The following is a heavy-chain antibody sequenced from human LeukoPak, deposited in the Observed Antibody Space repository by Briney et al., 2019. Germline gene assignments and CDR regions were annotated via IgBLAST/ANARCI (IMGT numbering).Heavy chain of an antibody. CDR2: IYYSGST. D-gene: IGHD3-10*01. J-gene: IGHJ4*02. CDR1: GGSISSSSYY. CDR3: ARPYMVRGAHFPSNFDY. V-gene: IGHV4-39*01. Sequence: SETLSLTCTVSGGSISSSSYYWGWIRQPPGKGLEWIGSIYYSGSTYYNPSLKSRVTISVDTSKNQFSLKLSSVTAADTAVYYCARPYMVRGAHFPSNFDYWGQGTLVTVSS.